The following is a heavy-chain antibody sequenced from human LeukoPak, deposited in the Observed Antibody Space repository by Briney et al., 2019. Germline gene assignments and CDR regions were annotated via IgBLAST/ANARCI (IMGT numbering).Heavy chain of an antibody. V-gene: IGHV3-33*01. Sequence: PGRSLRLSCAGSGFTFGGYGMHWFRQTPGKGLEWVAVIAYDGSRAFYADSVKGRFTISSDNSKNTMSVQMDGLRAEDTAVYYCTRYNNDHFDYWGQGTLVTVSS. CDR2: IAYDGSRA. J-gene: IGHJ4*02. CDR1: GFTFGGYG. CDR3: TRYNNDHFDY. D-gene: IGHD1-14*01.